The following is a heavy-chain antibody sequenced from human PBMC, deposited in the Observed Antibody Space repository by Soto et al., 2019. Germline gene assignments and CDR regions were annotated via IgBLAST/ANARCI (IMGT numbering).Heavy chain of an antibody. J-gene: IGHJ6*03. CDR1: GGSISSYY. CDR3: ARSHYGDYSAYYYYMDV. CDR2: IYYSGST. V-gene: IGHV4-59*08. Sequence: SETLSLTCTVSGGSISSYYWSWIRQPPGKGLEWIGYIYYSGSTNYNPSLKSRVTISVDTSKNQFSLKLSSVTAADTAGYYCARSHYGDYSAYYYYMDVWGKGTTVTVSS. D-gene: IGHD4-17*01.